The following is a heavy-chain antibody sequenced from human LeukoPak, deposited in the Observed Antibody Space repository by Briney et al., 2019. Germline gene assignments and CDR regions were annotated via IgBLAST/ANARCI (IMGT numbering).Heavy chain of an antibody. CDR1: GGSISSFY. CDR3: ARGDPYRYDSSGYYKDY. Sequence: SETLSPTCTVSGGSISSFYWSWIRQPPGKGLEWIGYIYYSGSTNYNPSLKSRVTISVDTSKNQFSLKLSSVTAADTAVYYCARGDPYRYDSSGYYKDYWGQGTLVTVSS. V-gene: IGHV4-59*12. J-gene: IGHJ4*02. D-gene: IGHD3-22*01. CDR2: IYYSGST.